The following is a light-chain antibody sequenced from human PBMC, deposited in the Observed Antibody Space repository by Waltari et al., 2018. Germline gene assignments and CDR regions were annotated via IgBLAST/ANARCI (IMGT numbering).Light chain of an antibody. CDR1: QSLLHSNGYYY. V-gene: IGKV2-28*01. Sequence: DIVMTQSPLSLPVTPGEPASISCRSSQSLLHSNGYYYLDRYLQKPGQSPQLLIYLGSNRASGVPDRFSGSGSGTDFTLQISRVEAEDVGVYYCMQALQTPTFGGGTKVEIK. J-gene: IGKJ4*01. CDR3: MQALQTPT. CDR2: LGS.